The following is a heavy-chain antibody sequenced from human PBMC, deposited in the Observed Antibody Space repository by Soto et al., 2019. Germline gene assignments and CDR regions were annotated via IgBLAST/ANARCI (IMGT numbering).Heavy chain of an antibody. CDR1: GYTFTTYY. Sequence: QVQLVQSGAEVKRPGASVKVSCKASGYTFTTYYMNWVRQAPGQGLEWLGIINPNGGSTTYEQKFQSRVTMTRDTSTSTVYLELSSRRSEDTAVYYCARAGYCSGGTCFHGNCDYWGQGTLVTVSA. CDR3: ARAGYCSGGTCFHGNCDY. J-gene: IGHJ4*02. V-gene: IGHV1-46*01. D-gene: IGHD2-15*01. CDR2: INPNGGST.